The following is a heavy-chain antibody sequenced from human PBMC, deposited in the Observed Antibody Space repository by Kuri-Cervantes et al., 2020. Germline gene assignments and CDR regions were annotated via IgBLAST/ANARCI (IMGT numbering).Heavy chain of an antibody. J-gene: IGHJ4*02. CDR1: GGSISGYY. CDR3: AGYSGSYYG. D-gene: IGHD1-26*01. V-gene: IGHV4-59*12. CDR2: IYYSGST. Sequence: SETLSLTCTASGGSISGYYWSWIRQPPGKGLEWIGYIYYSGSTNYNPSLKSRVTISVDTSKNQFSLKLSSVTAADTAVYYCAGYSGSYYGWGQGTLVTVSS.